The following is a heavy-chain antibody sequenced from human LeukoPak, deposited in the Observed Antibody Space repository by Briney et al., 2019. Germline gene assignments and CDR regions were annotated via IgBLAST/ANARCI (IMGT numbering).Heavy chain of an antibody. D-gene: IGHD1-26*01. V-gene: IGHV4-4*09. J-gene: IGHJ6*03. Sequence: SETLSLTCTVSGGSISSYYWSWIRQPPGKGLEWIGYIYTSGSTNYNPSLKSRVTISVDTSKNQFSLKLSSVTAANTAVYYCARHWELLEGDYYYYYMDVWGKGTTVTVSS. CDR3: ARHWELLEGDYYYYYMDV. CDR2: IYTSGST. CDR1: GGSISSYY.